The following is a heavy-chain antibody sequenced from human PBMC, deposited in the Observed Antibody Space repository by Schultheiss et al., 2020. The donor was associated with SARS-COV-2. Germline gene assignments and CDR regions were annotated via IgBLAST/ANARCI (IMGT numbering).Heavy chain of an antibody. V-gene: IGHV3-30*03. D-gene: IGHD2-21*01. CDR3: VREIPAFDL. CDR2: ISYDGSNK. CDR1: GFTFSSYG. Sequence: GGSLRLSCAASGFTFSSYGMHWVRQAPGKGLEWVAVISYDGSNKYYADSVKGRFTISRDNYKSTVSLQMSRLRVEDTARYYCVREIPAFDLWGQGTMVTVSS. J-gene: IGHJ3*01.